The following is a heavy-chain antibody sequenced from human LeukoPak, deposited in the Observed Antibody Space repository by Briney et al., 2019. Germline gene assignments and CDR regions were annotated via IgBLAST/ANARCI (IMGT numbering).Heavy chain of an antibody. CDR2: IDWDNDK. D-gene: IGHD5/OR15-5a*01. J-gene: IGHJ5*02. Sequence: SGPALVKPTQTLTLTCTFSGFSLRTSGMCVSWIRQPPGKALEWLARIDWDNDKYYTTSLKTRLTISKDTSKNQVVLTMTNMDPVDTATYYCVRTRPVSGWFAPWGQGTLVTVSS. V-gene: IGHV2-70*11. CDR1: GFSLRTSGMC. CDR3: VRTRPVSGWFAP.